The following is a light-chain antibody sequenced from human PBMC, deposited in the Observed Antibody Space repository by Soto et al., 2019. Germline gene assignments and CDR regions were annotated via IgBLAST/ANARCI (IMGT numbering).Light chain of an antibody. J-gene: IGKJ1*01. CDR2: DAS. V-gene: IGKV1-33*01. Sequence: DIQMTQSPSTLSASLGDRVTITCQAIQDINNYLNWYQQKPGKAPKLLIYDASNLETGVPSRFSGSGSGTDFTFTISSLQPEDIATYYCQQYDNLPPTWTFGQGTKVDIK. CDR3: QQYDNLPPTWT. CDR1: QDINNY.